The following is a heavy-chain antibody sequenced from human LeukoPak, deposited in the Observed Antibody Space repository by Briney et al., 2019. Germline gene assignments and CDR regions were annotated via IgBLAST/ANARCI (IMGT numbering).Heavy chain of an antibody. D-gene: IGHD6-13*01. V-gene: IGHV3-23*01. CDR2: ISGRGDST. J-gene: IGHJ4*02. CDR1: GFIFNRCA. CDR3: AKARIAAAGTEGY. Sequence: GGSLRLSCAASGFIFNRCAMTWVRQAPGKGLEWVSSISGRGDSTYYADSVKGRFIISRDNSENTLYLQMNSLRAEDTAVYYCAKARIAAAGTEGYWGQGTLVTVSS.